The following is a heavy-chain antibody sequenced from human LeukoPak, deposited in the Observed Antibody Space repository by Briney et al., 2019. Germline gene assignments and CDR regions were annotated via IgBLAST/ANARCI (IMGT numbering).Heavy chain of an antibody. Sequence: PGGSLRLSCAVSGFTFSSHWMHWVRRAPGKGLVWVSRINGDGSRTTYAESVKGRFTISRDNAKNTLYLQMNSLRAEDTAVYYCARRHLPVESTGRDDYWGQGTLVTVSS. V-gene: IGHV3-74*01. CDR3: ARRHLPVESTGRDDY. CDR1: GFTFSSHW. CDR2: INGDGSRT. J-gene: IGHJ4*02. D-gene: IGHD1-26*01.